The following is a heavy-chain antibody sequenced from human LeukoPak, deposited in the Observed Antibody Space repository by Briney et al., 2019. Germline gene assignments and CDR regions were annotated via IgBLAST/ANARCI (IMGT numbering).Heavy chain of an antibody. CDR3: TRDQEYYDILTGYWPYFDY. CDR1: GFTFGDYA. V-gene: IGHV3-49*04. J-gene: IGHJ4*02. CDR2: IRSKAYGGTT. D-gene: IGHD3-9*01. Sequence: GGSLRLSCTASGFTFGDYAMSWVRQAPGKGLEWVGFIRSKAYGGTTEYAASVKGRFTISRDDSKSIAYLQMNSLKTEDTAVYYCTRDQEYYDILTGYWPYFDYWGQGTLVTVSS.